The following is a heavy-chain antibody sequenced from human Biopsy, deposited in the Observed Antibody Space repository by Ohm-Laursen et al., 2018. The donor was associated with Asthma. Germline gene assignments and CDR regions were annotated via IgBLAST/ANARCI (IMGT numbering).Heavy chain of an antibody. CDR3: ASDFPKDYVRYNFQF. J-gene: IGHJ4*02. CDR2: HDHEEGGT. Sequence: ASVKVSRKISGYSLTDLSMYWVRQAPGQGLEWMGGHDHEEGGTVNARRFQGRVTMTEDTSTDTAYMELSSLSSDDTAVYYCASDFPKDYVRYNFQFWGQGTLVTVSS. D-gene: IGHD4-17*01. CDR1: GYSLTDLS. V-gene: IGHV1-24*01.